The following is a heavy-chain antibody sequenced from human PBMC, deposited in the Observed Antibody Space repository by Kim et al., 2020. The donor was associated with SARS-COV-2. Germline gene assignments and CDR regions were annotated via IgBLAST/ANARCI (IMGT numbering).Heavy chain of an antibody. CDR1: GYTFTDYY. CDR3: ARRLRDVSGYSWYAY. Sequence: ASVKVSCKASGYTFTDYYMHWVRQATGQGLEWMGWINPNSGGGTNYAQKFQGRVTMTRDMSISTAYMELSRLTSDDTAVYYCARRLRDVSGYSWYAYWGQGTLVTVSS. J-gene: IGHJ4*02. D-gene: IGHD3-22*01. CDR2: INPNSGGGT. V-gene: IGHV1-2*02.